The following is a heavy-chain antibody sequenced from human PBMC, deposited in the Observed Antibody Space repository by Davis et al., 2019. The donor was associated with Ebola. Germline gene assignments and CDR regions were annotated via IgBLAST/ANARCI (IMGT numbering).Heavy chain of an antibody. CDR3: ARDHYDFWSGYPDY. D-gene: IGHD3-3*01. CDR2: LNPSGGST. Sequence: ASSVKVSCKASRYTFTSYYMHWVRPPPGQGLEWMGILNPSGGSTSYAQKFQGRVTMTRDTSTSTVYMELSSLRSEDTAVYYCARDHYDFWSGYPDYWGQGTLVTVSS. CDR1: RYTFTSYY. V-gene: IGHV1-46*01. J-gene: IGHJ4*02.